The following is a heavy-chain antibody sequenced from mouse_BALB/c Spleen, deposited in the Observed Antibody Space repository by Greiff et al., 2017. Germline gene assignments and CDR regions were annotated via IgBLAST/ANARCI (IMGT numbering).Heavy chain of an antibody. Sequence: QVQLQQPGAELVKPGASVKLSCKASGYTFTSYWMHWVKQRPGQGLEWIGEIDPSDSYTNYNQKFKDKATLTADKSSSTAYMQLSSLTSEDSAVYYCARKDYFDYWGQGTTLTVSS. CDR3: ARKDYFDY. J-gene: IGHJ2*01. CDR2: IDPSDSYT. V-gene: IGHV1-69*02. CDR1: GYTFTSYW.